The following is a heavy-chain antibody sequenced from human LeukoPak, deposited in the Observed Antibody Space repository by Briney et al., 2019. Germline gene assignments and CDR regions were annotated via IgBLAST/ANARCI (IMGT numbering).Heavy chain of an antibody. V-gene: IGHV3-15*01. CDR1: GFTFSNAW. CDR2: IKSKTDGGTT. D-gene: IGHD6-19*01. Sequence: GGSLRLSCAASGFTFSNAWMSWVRQAPGKGLEWVGRIKSKTDGGTTDYAAPVKGRFTISRDDSKNTLYLQMNSLKAEDTAVYYCAKDSGGSGWYADYWGQGTLVTVSS. CDR3: AKDSGGSGWYADY. J-gene: IGHJ4*02.